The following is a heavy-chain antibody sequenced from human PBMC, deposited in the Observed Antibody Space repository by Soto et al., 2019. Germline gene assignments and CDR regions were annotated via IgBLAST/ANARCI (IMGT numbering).Heavy chain of an antibody. CDR1: GYTFTNYW. V-gene: IGHV5-51*01. CDR2: IYPGDSDT. CDR3: AASIFYYGMDV. J-gene: IGHJ6*02. Sequence: PGDSLKISCKGSGYTFTNYWIGWVRQMPGKGLEWMGIIYPGDSDTKYNPSFQGQVTISADKSITTTYLQWSSLKASDTAIYYCAASIFYYGMDVWGQGTTGTVYS.